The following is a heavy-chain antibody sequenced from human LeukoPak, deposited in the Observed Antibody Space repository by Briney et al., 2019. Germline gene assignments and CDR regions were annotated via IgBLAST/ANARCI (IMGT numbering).Heavy chain of an antibody. D-gene: IGHD1-14*01. Sequence: SETLSLTCTVSGGSISSSSYYWGWIRQPPGKGLEWIGSVYYSGSTYYNPSLKSRVTISVDTSKNQFSLKLSSVTAADTAVYYCPGATGGTEDVFDIWGQGTMVTVSS. J-gene: IGHJ3*02. V-gene: IGHV4-39*07. CDR1: GGSISSSSYY. CDR3: PGATGGTEDVFDI. CDR2: VYYSGST.